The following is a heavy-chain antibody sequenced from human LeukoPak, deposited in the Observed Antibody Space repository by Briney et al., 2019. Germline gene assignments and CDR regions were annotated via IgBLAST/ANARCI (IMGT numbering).Heavy chain of an antibody. CDR3: ARKESGSNYYFDY. V-gene: IGHV4-34*01. J-gene: IGHJ4*02. CDR2: INHSGST. D-gene: IGHD2-15*01. Sequence: SETLSLTCAVYGGSFSGYYWSWIRQPPGKGLEWIGEINHSGSTNYNPSLKSRVTISVDTSKNQFSLKLSSVTAADTAVYYCARKESGSNYYFDYWGQGTLVTVSS. CDR1: GGSFSGYY.